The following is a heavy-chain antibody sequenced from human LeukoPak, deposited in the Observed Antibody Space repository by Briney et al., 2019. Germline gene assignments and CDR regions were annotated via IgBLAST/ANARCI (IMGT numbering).Heavy chain of an antibody. J-gene: IGHJ4*02. CDR2: INPNSGGT. Sequence: GASVKVSCKASGYTFTGYYMHWVRQAPGQGLEWMGWINPNSGGTNYAQKFQGRVTMTRDTSISTAYMELSRLRSDDTAVYYCARYHQYYYDSSGYLYYFDYWGQGTLVTVSS. CDR1: GYTFTGYY. CDR3: ARYHQYYYDSSGYLYYFDY. V-gene: IGHV1-2*02. D-gene: IGHD3-22*01.